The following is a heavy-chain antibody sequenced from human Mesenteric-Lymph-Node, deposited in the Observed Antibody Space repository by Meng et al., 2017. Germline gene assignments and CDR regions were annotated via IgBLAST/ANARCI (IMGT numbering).Heavy chain of an antibody. Sequence: SLKISCAASGFTFDDYAMHWVRQAPGKGLEWVSGISWNSGSIGYADSVKGRFTISRDNSKNTLYLQMNSLRAEDTAVYYCARVGFYYYGVDVWGQGTTVTVSS. D-gene: IGHD5-12*01. CDR1: GFTFDDYA. V-gene: IGHV3-9*01. CDR3: ARVGFYYYGVDV. CDR2: ISWNSGSI. J-gene: IGHJ6*02.